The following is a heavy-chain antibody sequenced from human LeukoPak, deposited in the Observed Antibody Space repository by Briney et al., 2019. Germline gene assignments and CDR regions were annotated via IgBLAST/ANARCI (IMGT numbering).Heavy chain of an antibody. CDR1: GGSFSGYY. D-gene: IGHD3-10*01. J-gene: IGHJ4*02. Sequence: PSETLSLTCAVYGGSFSGYYWSWIRQPPGKGLEWIGEINHSGSTNYNPSLKSRVTISVDTSKNQFSLKLSSVTAADTAVYYCARWEDYYGSGSYPVCVDYWGQGTLVTVSS. CDR2: INHSGST. V-gene: IGHV4-34*01. CDR3: ARWEDYYGSGSYPVCVDY.